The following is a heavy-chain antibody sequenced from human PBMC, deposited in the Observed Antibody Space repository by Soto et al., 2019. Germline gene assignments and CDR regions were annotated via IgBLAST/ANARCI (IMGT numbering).Heavy chain of an antibody. CDR3: VSTYDILTGYWGVYYYGMDV. D-gene: IGHD3-9*01. CDR1: GFTFSSYA. J-gene: IGHJ6*02. Sequence: GGSLRLSCSASGFTFSSYAMHWVRQAPGKGLEYVSAISSNGGSTYYADSVKGRFTISRDNSKNTLYLQMSSLRAEDTAVYYCVSTYDILTGYWGVYYYGMDVWGQGTTVTVSS. V-gene: IGHV3-64D*08. CDR2: ISSNGGST.